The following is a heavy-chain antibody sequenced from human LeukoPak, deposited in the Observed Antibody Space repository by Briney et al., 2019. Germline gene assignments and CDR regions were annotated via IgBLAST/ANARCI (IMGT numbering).Heavy chain of an antibody. CDR1: GFTFSSSA. V-gene: IGHV3-23*01. CDR3: ARTVGYGDYSWFDP. CDR2: ISGSGSGGST. D-gene: IGHD4-17*01. J-gene: IGHJ5*02. Sequence: GGSLRLSCAASGFTFSSSAMSWVRQAPGKGLEWVSSISGSGSGGSTYYADSVKGRFTISRDNSKNTLYLQMNSLRAEDTAVYYCARTVGYGDYSWFDPWGQGTLVTVSS.